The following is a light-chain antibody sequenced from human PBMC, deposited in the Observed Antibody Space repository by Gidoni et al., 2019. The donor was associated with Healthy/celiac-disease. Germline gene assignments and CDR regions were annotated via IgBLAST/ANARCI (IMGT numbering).Light chain of an antibody. CDR2: HDS. CDR3: QAWDSSTPHWV. V-gene: IGLV3-1*01. CDR1: NLGDKY. Sequence: SYELTQPPSAPVSPGQTASITCSGDNLGDKYTCWYQQKPGKSPVLVIYHDSKRPSGIPERFSGSNSGNTATLTISGTQAMDEADYYCQAWDSSTPHWVFGGGTKLTVL. J-gene: IGLJ3*02.